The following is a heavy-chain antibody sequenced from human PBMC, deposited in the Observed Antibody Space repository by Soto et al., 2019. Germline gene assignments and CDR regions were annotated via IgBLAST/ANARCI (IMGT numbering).Heavy chain of an antibody. CDR3: ARIKSSPRISTTVGYYYGRDA. J-gene: IGHJ6*02. Sequence: QVQLVQSGAEVKKPGSSVKVSCKASGGTFSSYAISWVRQAPGQGLEWMGGIIPIFGTANYAQKFQGRVTITPKKSPSTASMELGGLRFEDPAVYYCARIKSSPRISTTVGYYYGRDAWGQGTTVTVSS. CDR1: GGTFSSYA. D-gene: IGHD4-17*01. CDR2: IIPIFGTA. V-gene: IGHV1-69*14.